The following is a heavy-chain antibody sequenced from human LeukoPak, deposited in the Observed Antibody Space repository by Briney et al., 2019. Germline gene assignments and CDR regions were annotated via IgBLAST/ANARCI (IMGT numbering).Heavy chain of an antibody. CDR3: ARVPFLGYCSGGSCHEAFDY. D-gene: IGHD2-15*01. CDR2: IYTSGST. J-gene: IGHJ4*02. CDR1: GGSISSGSYY. Sequence: SQTLSLTCTVSGGSISSGSYYWSWIRQPAGEGLEWIGRIYTSGSTNYNPSLKSRVTISVDTSKNQFSLKLSSVTAADTAVYYCARVPFLGYCSGGSCHEAFDYWGQGTLVTVSS. V-gene: IGHV4-61*02.